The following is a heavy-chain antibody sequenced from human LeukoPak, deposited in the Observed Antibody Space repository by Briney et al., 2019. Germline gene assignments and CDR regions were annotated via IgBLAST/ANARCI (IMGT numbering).Heavy chain of an antibody. V-gene: IGHV3-73*01. Sequence: GGSLRLSCAASGFTFSGSAMHWVRQASGKGLEWVGRIRSKANSYATAYAASVKGRFTISRDDSKNTAYLQMNSLKTEDTAVYYCTRSHYDILTGTDYWGQGTLVTASS. CDR1: GFTFSGSA. CDR2: IRSKANSYAT. J-gene: IGHJ4*02. D-gene: IGHD3-9*01. CDR3: TRSHYDILTGTDY.